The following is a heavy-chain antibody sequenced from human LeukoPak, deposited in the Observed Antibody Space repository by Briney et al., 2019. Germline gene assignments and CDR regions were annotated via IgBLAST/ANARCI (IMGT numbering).Heavy chain of an antibody. CDR3: ARGGSVRGGGANY. J-gene: IGHJ4*02. CDR1: GYTFTGYY. Sequence: ASVKVSCKASGYTFTGYYMHWVRQAPGQGLEWMGWINPNSGGTNYAQKFQGRVTMTRDTSISTAYMELSRLRSGDTAVYYCARGGSVRGGGANYWGQGTLVTVSS. D-gene: IGHD3-10*01. CDR2: INPNSGGT. V-gene: IGHV1-2*02.